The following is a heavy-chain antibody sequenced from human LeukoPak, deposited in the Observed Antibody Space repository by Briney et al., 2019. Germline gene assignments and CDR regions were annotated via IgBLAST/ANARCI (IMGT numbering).Heavy chain of an antibody. CDR2: IKQDGSEK. CDR1: GFTFSSYW. J-gene: IGHJ6*02. V-gene: IGHV3-7*01. CDR3: ARDQHTRYCSSTSCYFDYYYGMDV. D-gene: IGHD2-2*01. Sequence: GGSLRLSCAASGFTFSSYWMSWVRQAPGKGLERVANIKQDGSEKYYVDSVKGRFTISRDNAKNSLYLQMNSLRAEDTAVYYCARDQHTRYCSSTSCYFDYYYGMDVWGQGTTVTVSS.